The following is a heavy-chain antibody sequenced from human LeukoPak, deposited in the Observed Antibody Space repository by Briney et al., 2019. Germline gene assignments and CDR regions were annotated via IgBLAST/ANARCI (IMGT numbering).Heavy chain of an antibody. J-gene: IGHJ4*02. V-gene: IGHV4-59*08. Sequence: SETLSLTCTVSGGSISSYYWSWLRQPPGKGLEWIGYIYYSGSTNYNPSLKSRVTISVDTSKNQFSLKLSSVTAADTAVYYCARQPYSSSWFDYWGQGTLVTVSS. CDR2: IYYSGST. D-gene: IGHD6-13*01. CDR3: ARQPYSSSWFDY. CDR1: GGSISSYY.